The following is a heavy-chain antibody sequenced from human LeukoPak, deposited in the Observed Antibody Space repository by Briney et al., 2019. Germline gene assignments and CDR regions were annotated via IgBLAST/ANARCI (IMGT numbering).Heavy chain of an antibody. CDR2: IRYDGNNI. V-gene: IGHV3-30*02. D-gene: IGHD2-15*01. J-gene: IGHJ4*02. CDR3: ATNLEYCSGGSCYSTPFDC. Sequence: GGSQRLSCAASGFTISTYGMHWVRQAPGKGLEWVALIRYDGNNIRYADSVKGRFTISRDNSRDTLYLQMNSLRAEDTAVYYCATNLEYCSGGSCYSTPFDCWGQGTLVTVSS. CDR1: GFTISTYG.